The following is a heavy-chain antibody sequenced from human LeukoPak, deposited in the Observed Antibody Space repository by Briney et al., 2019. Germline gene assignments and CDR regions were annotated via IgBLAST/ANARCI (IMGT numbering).Heavy chain of an antibody. Sequence: ASVTVSCKASGYTFTSYGISWVRQAPGQGLEWMGWISAYNGNTNYAQKLQGRVTMTTDTSTSTAYMELSSLRSEDTAVYYCARWYCSGGSCSKYYFDYWGQGTLVTVSS. V-gene: IGHV1-18*01. CDR3: ARWYCSGGSCSKYYFDY. D-gene: IGHD2-15*01. CDR2: ISAYNGNT. J-gene: IGHJ4*02. CDR1: GYTFTSYG.